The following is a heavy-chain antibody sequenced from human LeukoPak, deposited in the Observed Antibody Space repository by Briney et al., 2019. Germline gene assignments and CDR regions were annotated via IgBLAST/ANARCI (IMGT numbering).Heavy chain of an antibody. V-gene: IGHV3-74*01. CDR1: GFTFSTYW. D-gene: IGHD2-15*01. Sequence: PGGSLRLSCAASGFTFSTYWMYWVRHAPEQGLVWVARITADGSKNYADSVKDRFTISRDNAKNTLYLQMNSLRVEDTAMYYCVRGGVDPYWGQGTLVTVSS. CDR2: ITADGSKN. J-gene: IGHJ4*02. CDR3: VRGGVDPY.